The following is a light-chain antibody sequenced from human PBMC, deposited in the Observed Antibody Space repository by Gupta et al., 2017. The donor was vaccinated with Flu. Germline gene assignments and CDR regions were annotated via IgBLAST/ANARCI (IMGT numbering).Light chain of an antibody. CDR1: QSVSRY. V-gene: IGKV3-20*01. J-gene: IGKJ1*01. Sequence: GERATLACRASQSVSRYINGYQLRPGQAPGLLIFGSSSRATGIPDRFSGSGSGTDFTLTISRLEPEDFAGYYCQQYDSSPCTVGQGTKVEIK. CDR3: QQYDSSPCT. CDR2: GSS.